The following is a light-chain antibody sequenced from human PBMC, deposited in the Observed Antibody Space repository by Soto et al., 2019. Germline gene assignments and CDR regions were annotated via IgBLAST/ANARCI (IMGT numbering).Light chain of an antibody. CDR2: AAS. Sequence: DIQMTQSPSSLSASVGDRVTITCRASQSISSYFNWYQQKPGKAPKLLIYAASSLKSGVPSRFSGSGSRTDFTLTISSLHPEDFATYYCQHSYSTPYTVGQGTKREIK. V-gene: IGKV1-39*01. J-gene: IGKJ2*01. CDR3: QHSYSTPYT. CDR1: QSISSY.